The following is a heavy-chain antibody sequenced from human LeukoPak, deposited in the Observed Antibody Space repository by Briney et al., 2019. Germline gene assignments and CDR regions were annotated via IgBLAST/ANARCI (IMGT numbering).Heavy chain of an antibody. D-gene: IGHD6-13*01. V-gene: IGHV3-48*03. Sequence: QAGGSLRLSCAASGFTFRSYEMNWVRQAPGKGLEWVSYISSRGSSGSTIYYADSVKGRFTVSRDDAKNSLYLQMNSLRAEDTAVYYCAKLRSGGAAAGNYWGQGTLVTVSS. J-gene: IGHJ4*02. CDR3: AKLRSGGAAAGNY. CDR2: ISSRGSSGSTI. CDR1: GFTFRSYE.